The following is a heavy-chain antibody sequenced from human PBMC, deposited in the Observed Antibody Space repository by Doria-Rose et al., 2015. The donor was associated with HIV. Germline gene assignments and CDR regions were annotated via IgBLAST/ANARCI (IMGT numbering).Heavy chain of an antibody. D-gene: IGHD6-13*01. CDR2: IFSDDER. CDR1: GVSLSSPGMG. J-gene: IGHJ4*02. V-gene: IGHV2-26*01. CDR3: ARIKSSRWYHKYYFDF. Sequence: QITLKESGPVLVKPTETLTLTCTVSGVSLSSPGMGVSWIRQPPGKALEWLANIFSDDERSYKTSLKSILTISRGTSKSQLVLTMTDMDPVDTATYYCARIKSSRWYHKYYFDFWGQGTLVIVSA.